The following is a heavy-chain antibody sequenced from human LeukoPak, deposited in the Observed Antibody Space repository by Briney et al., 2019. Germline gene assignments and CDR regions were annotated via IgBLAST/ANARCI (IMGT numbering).Heavy chain of an antibody. CDR3: ARSSYSSSSSV. Sequence: GGSLRLSCAASGFTFSSYTMVWVRQAPGKGPEWVSSISSSSSYIYYADSVKGRFTISRDNAKNSLYLQMNSLRAEDTAVFYCARSSYSSSSSVWGQGTMVTVSS. J-gene: IGHJ3*01. CDR2: ISSSSSYI. D-gene: IGHD6-6*01. CDR1: GFTFSSYT. V-gene: IGHV3-21*01.